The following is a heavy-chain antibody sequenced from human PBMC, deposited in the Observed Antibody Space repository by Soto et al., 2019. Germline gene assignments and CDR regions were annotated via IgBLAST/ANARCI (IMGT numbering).Heavy chain of an antibody. J-gene: IGHJ4*02. D-gene: IGHD2-21*02. CDR2: IIPILGIA. CDR3: ARVVAYCGGDCYSSFFDY. CDR1: GGTFSSYT. V-gene: IGHV1-69*02. Sequence: QVQLVQSGAEVKKPGSSVKVSCKASGGTFSSYTISWVRQAPGQGREWMGRIIPILGIANYAQKFQGRVTITADKSTSTAYMELSSLSSEDKAVYYCARVVAYCGGDCYSSFFDYWGQGTLVTVSS.